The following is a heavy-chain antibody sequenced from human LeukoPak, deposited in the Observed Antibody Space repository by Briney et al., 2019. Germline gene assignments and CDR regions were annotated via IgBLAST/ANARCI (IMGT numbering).Heavy chain of an antibody. Sequence: PGGSLRLSCAASGFTFSSYAMSWVRRAPGKWLEWVSAISGSGGSTYYADSVKGRFTISRDNSKNTLCLQMNSLRAEDTAVYYCAKADDIVATIGPFDYWGQGTLVTVSS. CDR2: ISGSGGST. CDR3: AKADDIVATIGPFDY. D-gene: IGHD5-12*01. J-gene: IGHJ4*02. V-gene: IGHV3-23*01. CDR1: GFTFSSYA.